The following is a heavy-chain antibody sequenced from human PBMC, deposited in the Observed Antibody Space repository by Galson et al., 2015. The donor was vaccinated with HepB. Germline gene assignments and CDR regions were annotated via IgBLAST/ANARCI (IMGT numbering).Heavy chain of an antibody. CDR3: ARSLGITMIVVPPDY. J-gene: IGHJ4*02. D-gene: IGHD3-22*01. CDR2: ISTSSSFT. V-gene: IGHV3-11*06. Sequence: SLRLSCAASGFTFSNYYMSWIRQAPGKGLEWVSYISTSSSFTNYADSVKGRFTISRDNGKNSLYLQMNSLRAEDTAVYFCARSLGITMIVVPPDYWGQGTLVTVAS. CDR1: GFTFSNYY.